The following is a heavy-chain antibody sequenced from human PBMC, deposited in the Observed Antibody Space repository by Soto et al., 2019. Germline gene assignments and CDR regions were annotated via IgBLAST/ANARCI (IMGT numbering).Heavy chain of an antibody. J-gene: IGHJ3*01. Sequence: EVQLLESGGGLVQPGGSLRLSCAASGLTFNSYAMTWVRQAPGRGLEWVSGVDGSGFTSYHAVSVKGRFTISRDNSKNTLYLQMNSLRAEDTAVYYCAKALGLYCGGDCFDAFDVWGQGAMVSVSS. CDR2: VDGSGFTS. CDR3: AKALGLYCGGDCFDAFDV. D-gene: IGHD2-21*02. V-gene: IGHV3-23*01. CDR1: GLTFNSYA.